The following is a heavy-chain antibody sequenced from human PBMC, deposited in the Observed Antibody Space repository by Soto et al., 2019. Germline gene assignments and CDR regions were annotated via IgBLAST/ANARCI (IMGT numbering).Heavy chain of an antibody. CDR2: IYFSGST. J-gene: IGHJ4*02. V-gene: IGHV4-39*01. CDR3: ARHLSESGYDLNY. D-gene: IGHD5-12*01. Sequence: PSETLSLTCTVSGGYIASDSYYWAWIRQPPGKGLEWIGSIYFSGSTYYNLALKSRLAISIDMSKNQFSLNLSSVTAADTAVYYCARHLSESGYDLNYWGQGTPVTVSS. CDR1: GGYIASDSYY.